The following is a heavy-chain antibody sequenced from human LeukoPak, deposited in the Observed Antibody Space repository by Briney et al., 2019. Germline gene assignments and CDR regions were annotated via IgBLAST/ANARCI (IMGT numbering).Heavy chain of an antibody. CDR3: ARDWSLDY. J-gene: IGHJ4*02. Sequence: SETLSLTCAVSGGSISSGGYYWSWIRQHPGKGLEWIGYIYYSGSTSYNPSLKSRVTISVDTSKNQFSLKLSSVTAADTAVYYCARDWSLDYWGQGTLVTVSS. CDR1: GGSISSGGYY. CDR2: IYYSGST. V-gene: IGHV4-31*11.